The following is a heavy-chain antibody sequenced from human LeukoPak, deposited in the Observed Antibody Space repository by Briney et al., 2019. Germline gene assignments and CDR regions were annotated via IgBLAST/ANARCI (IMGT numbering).Heavy chain of an antibody. Sequence: GGSLRLSCAASGFTFSSYWMSWVRQAAGKGLEWVANIKQDGSEKYYVDSVKGRFTISRDNAKNSLYLQMNSLRAEDTAVYYCARYYDILTGEIDYWGQGTLVTVSS. V-gene: IGHV3-7*04. D-gene: IGHD3-9*01. CDR2: IKQDGSEK. CDR3: ARYYDILTGEIDY. J-gene: IGHJ4*02. CDR1: GFTFSSYW.